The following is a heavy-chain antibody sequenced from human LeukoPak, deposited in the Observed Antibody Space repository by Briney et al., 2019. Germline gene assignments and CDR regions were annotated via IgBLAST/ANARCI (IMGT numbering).Heavy chain of an antibody. V-gene: IGHV1-2*02. J-gene: IGHJ4*02. CDR2: INPNSGGT. CDR1: GYTFTGYY. Sequence: ASVKVSCKASGYTFTGYYMHWVRQAPGQGLEWMGWINPNSGGTNYAQKFRGRVTMTRDTSISTAYMELSRLRSDDTAVYYCARSSGSYRKQYFDYWGQGTLVTVSS. CDR3: ARSSGSYRKQYFDY. D-gene: IGHD1-26*01.